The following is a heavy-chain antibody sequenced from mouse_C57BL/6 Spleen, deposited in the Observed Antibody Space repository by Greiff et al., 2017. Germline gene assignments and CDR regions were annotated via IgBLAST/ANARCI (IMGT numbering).Heavy chain of an antibody. Sequence: EVKLVESGGDLVKPGGSLKLSCAASGFTFSSYGMSWVRQTPDKRLEWVATISSGGSYTYYPDSVKGRFTISRDNAKNTLYLQMSSLKSEDTAMYYCARQTGLYAMDYWGQGTSVTVSS. D-gene: IGHD4-1*01. CDR2: ISSGGSYT. J-gene: IGHJ4*01. CDR3: ARQTGLYAMDY. CDR1: GFTFSSYG. V-gene: IGHV5-6*01.